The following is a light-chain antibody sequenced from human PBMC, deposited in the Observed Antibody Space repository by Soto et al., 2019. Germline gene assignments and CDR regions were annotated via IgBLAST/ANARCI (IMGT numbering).Light chain of an antibody. V-gene: IGKV3-20*01. Sequence: EIVLTQSPGTLSLSPVERATLSCMASQSVSSDYLAWYHQKPGQPPRLLIYGASSRATGIPDRFSGSGSGTDFTLIISRLEPEDFAVYYCHQYGSSPTCGQGTRLEIK. J-gene: IGKJ5*01. CDR2: GAS. CDR3: HQYGSSPT. CDR1: QSVSSDY.